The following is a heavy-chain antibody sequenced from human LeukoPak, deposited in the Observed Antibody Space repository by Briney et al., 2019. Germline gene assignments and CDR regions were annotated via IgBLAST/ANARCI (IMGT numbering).Heavy chain of an antibody. D-gene: IGHD4-17*01. CDR1: GFTFSSYA. J-gene: IGHJ4*02. Sequence: PGGSLRLSCAASGFTFSSYAMHWVRQAPGKGLEWVAVISYDGSNKYYADSVKGRFTISRDNSKNTLYLQMNSLRAEDTAVYYCARDGDYGDLSDYWGQGTLVTVSS. CDR2: ISYDGSNK. CDR3: ARDGDYGDLSDY. V-gene: IGHV3-30-3*01.